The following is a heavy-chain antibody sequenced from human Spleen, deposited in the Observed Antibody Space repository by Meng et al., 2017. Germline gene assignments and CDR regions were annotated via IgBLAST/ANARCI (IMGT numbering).Heavy chain of an antibody. CDR2: VNHSGST. CDR1: GGACSVYY. J-gene: IGHJ4*02. CDR3: ARGPTTVAHDFDY. D-gene: IGHD4-11*01. Sequence: PRVCGGWLKPWESLSLTCVVPGGACSVYYWSLNRQPPVKGLDWIGEVNHSGSTNYNPALERRATISVETSQNKLSLKLSSVTAADSAVYYCARGPTTVAHDFDYWGQGTLVTVSS. V-gene: IGHV4-34*01.